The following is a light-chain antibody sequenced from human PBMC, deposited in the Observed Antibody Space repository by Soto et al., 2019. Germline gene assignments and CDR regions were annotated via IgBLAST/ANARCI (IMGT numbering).Light chain of an antibody. V-gene: IGKV3-20*01. CDR2: GAS. CDR1: QSVSSSY. Sequence: EIVLTQSPGTLSLSPGERATLSCRASQSVSSSYLAWYQQKPGQAPRLLIYGASSRATGIPDRFSGSGSGTHFTVTISRLEPEDVGVYCCQQYGSSPHTFGPGTKVDIK. CDR3: QQYGSSPHT. J-gene: IGKJ3*01.